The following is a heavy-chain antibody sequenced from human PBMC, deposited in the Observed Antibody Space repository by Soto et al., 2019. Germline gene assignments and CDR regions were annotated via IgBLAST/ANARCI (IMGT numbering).Heavy chain of an antibody. J-gene: IGHJ4*02. CDR3: ARGRASGSYYLLDY. CDR2: INPNSGNI. D-gene: IGHD3-10*01. Sequence: GASVKLKWEDSGYRFASCGISWVRQAPGQGLEWMGWINPNSGNIGYAQRFQGRVTMTRDTAIRTAYMEVSSLRSDDTAVYYCARGRASGSYYLLDYWGQGTLVTVSS. CDR1: GYRFASCG. V-gene: IGHV1-8*02.